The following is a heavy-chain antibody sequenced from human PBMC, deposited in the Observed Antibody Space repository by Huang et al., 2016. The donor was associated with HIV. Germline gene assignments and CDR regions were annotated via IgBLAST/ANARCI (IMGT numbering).Heavy chain of an antibody. CDR2: FDPEGGET. J-gene: IGHJ3*02. CDR3: ATSTPDVGAGVLRSAFDI. V-gene: IGHV1-24*01. D-gene: IGHD2-15*01. CDR1: GYTVSELS. Sequence: QVQLVESGAELKKPGASVRVSCKVSGYTVSELSLHWVRQAPEKGLEWMGGFDPEGGETIYAQRLQGRVTMTEDTSTDTAYMGLSSLRPEDTAVYYCATSTPDVGAGVLRSAFDIWGQGTMVTVSS.